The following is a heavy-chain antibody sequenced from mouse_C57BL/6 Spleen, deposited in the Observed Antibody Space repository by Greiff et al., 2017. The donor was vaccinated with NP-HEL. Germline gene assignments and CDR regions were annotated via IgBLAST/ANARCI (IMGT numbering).Heavy chain of an antibody. V-gene: IGHV2-6*03. CDR3: ARRGTEGAMDY. CDR2: IWSDGST. J-gene: IGHJ4*01. CDR1: GFSLTSYG. Sequence: VHVVESGPGLVAPSQSLSITCTVSGFSLTSYGVHWVRQPPGKGLEWLVVIWSDGSTTYNSDLKARLSISEDNSKSQVFLKMSSLQTDDTAVYYCARRGTEGAMDYWGQGTSVTVSS. D-gene: IGHD3-3*01.